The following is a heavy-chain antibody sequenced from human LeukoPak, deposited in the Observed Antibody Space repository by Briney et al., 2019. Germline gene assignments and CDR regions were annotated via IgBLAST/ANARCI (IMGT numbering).Heavy chain of an antibody. CDR2: IYYSGST. J-gene: IGHJ6*03. CDR1: GGSISSYY. V-gene: IGHV4-59*01. D-gene: IGHD2-15*01. Sequence: PSETLSLTCTVSGGSISSYYWSWIRQPPGKGLEWIGYIYYSGSTNYNPSLKSRVTISVDTSKNQFSLKLSSVTAADTAVYYCAGPPEGYCRGGSASPYYYYMAVGGKGPTVTVS. CDR3: AGPPEGYCRGGSASPYYYYMAV.